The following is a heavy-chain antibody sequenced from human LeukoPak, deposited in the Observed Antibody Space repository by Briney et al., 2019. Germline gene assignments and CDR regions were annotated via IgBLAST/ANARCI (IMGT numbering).Heavy chain of an antibody. J-gene: IGHJ6*02. Sequence: SETLSLTCTVSGGSISNYYWSWIRQPPGKGLEWIGYISYSGNTNYNPSLKSRVTISVDTSKNQFSLKLSSVTAADTAVYYCARDPYTHSSSWYYYYGMDVWGQGTTVTVSS. V-gene: IGHV4-59*01. CDR1: GGSISNYY. CDR2: ISYSGNT. D-gene: IGHD6-13*01. CDR3: ARDPYTHSSSWYYYYGMDV.